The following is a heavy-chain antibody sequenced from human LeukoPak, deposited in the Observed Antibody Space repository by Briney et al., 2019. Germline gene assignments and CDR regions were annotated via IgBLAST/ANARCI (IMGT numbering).Heavy chain of an antibody. CDR2: IYSGGST. Sequence: PGGSLRLSCAASGFTVSSNYMSWVRQAPGKGLEWVSVIYSGGSTYYAHSVKGRFTISRDNSKNTLYLQMNSLRAEDTAVYYCARGPEELERRSYFDYWGQGTLVTVSS. CDR3: ARGPEELERRSYFDY. J-gene: IGHJ4*02. CDR1: GFTVSSNY. D-gene: IGHD1-1*01. V-gene: IGHV3-53*01.